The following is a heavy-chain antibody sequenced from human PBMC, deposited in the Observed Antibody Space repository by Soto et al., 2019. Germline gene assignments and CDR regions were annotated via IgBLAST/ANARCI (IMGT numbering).Heavy chain of an antibody. Sequence: QITLKESGPTLVKPTQTLTLTCTFSGFSLSTSGVGVGWIRQPPGKALEWLALIYWDDNKLYSPSLKSRLTITKDASKHQVVLTMTNMDPVDTATYYCAHRRGFGELLCWGQGTLVTVSS. CDR3: AHRRGFGELLC. V-gene: IGHV2-5*02. CDR1: GFSLSTSGVG. CDR2: IYWDDNK. D-gene: IGHD3-10*01. J-gene: IGHJ4*02.